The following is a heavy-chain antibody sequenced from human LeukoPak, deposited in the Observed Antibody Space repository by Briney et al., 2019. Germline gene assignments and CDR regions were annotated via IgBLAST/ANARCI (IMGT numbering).Heavy chain of an antibody. V-gene: IGHV4-59*08. J-gene: IGHJ4*02. Sequence: PSETLSLTCTVSGGSISSYYWSWIRQPPGKGLEWIGYIYYSGSTNYNPSLKSRVTISVDTSKNQFSLKLSSVTAADTAVYYCARGGNYEGLGYWGQGTLVTVSS. CDR1: GGSISSYY. CDR3: ARGGNYEGLGY. D-gene: IGHD4-11*01. CDR2: IYYSGST.